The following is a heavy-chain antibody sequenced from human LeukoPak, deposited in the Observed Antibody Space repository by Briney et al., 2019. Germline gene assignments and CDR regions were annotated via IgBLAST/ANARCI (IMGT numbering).Heavy chain of an antibody. CDR3: ARGTLGGITTGDY. V-gene: IGHV1-18*01. CDR2: ISAYNGNT. D-gene: IGHD3-22*01. CDR1: GYFFTSHG. Sequence: ASVKVSCKDSGYFFTSHGIGWVRQAPGQGLEWMGWISAYNGNTIYGQKFRGRLTMTTDSSTNTAYLELRNLRSDDTATYYCARGTLGGITTGDYWGQGTLVTVSS. J-gene: IGHJ4*02.